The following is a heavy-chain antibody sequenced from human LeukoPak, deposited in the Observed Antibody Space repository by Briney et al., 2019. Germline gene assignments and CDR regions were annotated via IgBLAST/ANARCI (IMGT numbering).Heavy chain of an antibody. CDR2: ISSSSSYI. V-gene: IGHV3-21*01. CDR3: ARPYRGYSYGYDY. J-gene: IGHJ4*02. CDR1: GLTFSSYS. D-gene: IGHD5-18*01. Sequence: GGSLRLSCAASGLTFSSYSMNWVRQAPGKGLEWVSSISSSSSYIYYADSVKGRFTISRDNAKNSLYLQMNSLRAEDTAVYYCARPYRGYSYGYDYWGQGTLVTVSS.